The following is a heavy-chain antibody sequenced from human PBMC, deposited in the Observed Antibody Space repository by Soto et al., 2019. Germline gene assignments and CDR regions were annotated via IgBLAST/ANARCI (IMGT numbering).Heavy chain of an antibody. D-gene: IGHD4-17*01. CDR1: GGSISSYY. CDR2: IYYSGST. Sequence: PSETLSLTCTVSGGSISSYYWSWIRQPPGKGLEWIGYIYYSGSTNYNPSLKSRVTISVDTSKNQFSLKLSSVTAADTAVYYCARVYGAYIDYWGQGTLVTVAS. J-gene: IGHJ4*02. CDR3: ARVYGAYIDY. V-gene: IGHV4-59*01.